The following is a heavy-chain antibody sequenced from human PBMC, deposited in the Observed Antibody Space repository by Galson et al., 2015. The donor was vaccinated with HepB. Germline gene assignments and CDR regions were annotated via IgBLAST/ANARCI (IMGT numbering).Heavy chain of an antibody. CDR2: MNTNTGKP. CDR1: GYTFTDYV. J-gene: IGHJ6*02. V-gene: IGHV7-4-1*02. CDR3: ARRISLVRGIITKPDYYYGMDV. Sequence: SVKVSCKASGYTFTDYVVNWVRQAPGQGLEWMGWMNTNTGKPTYAPGFAGRFVFSLDTSVTTAYLQISSLETDDTAVYYCARRISLVRGIITKPDYYYGMDVWGQGTTVTVAS. D-gene: IGHD3-10*01.